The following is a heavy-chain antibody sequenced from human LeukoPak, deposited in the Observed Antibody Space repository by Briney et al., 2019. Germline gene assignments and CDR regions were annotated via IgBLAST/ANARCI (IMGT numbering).Heavy chain of an antibody. Sequence: SETLSLTCTLSSGSLSSSYWSWIRQPAGKGLEWIGRIYTSGSTNYNPSLKSRVTMSVDTSKNQFSLKLSSVTAADAAVYHCARDCSGGTCYLGVVDYWGQGILVTVSS. V-gene: IGHV4-4*07. CDR2: IYTSGST. CDR1: SGSLSSSY. CDR3: ARDCSGGTCYLGVVDY. D-gene: IGHD2-15*01. J-gene: IGHJ4*02.